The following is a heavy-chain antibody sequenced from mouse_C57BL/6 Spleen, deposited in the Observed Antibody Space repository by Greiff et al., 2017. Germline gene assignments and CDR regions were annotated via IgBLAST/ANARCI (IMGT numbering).Heavy chain of an antibody. Sequence: VQLQQPGAELVKPGASVKLSCKASGYTFTSYWMQWVKQRPGQGLEWIGEIDPSDSYTNYNQKFKGKATLTVDTSSSTAYMQLSSLTSEDSAVYYCARSGGLYYYGSSPYYFDYWGQGTTLTVSS. V-gene: IGHV1-50*01. CDR1: GYTFTSYW. J-gene: IGHJ2*01. CDR3: ARSGGLYYYGSSPYYFDY. D-gene: IGHD1-1*01. CDR2: IDPSDSYT.